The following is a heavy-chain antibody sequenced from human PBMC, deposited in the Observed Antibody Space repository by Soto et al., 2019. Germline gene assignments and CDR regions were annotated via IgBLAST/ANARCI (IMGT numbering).Heavy chain of an antibody. CDR1: GGSFTYT. J-gene: IGHJ6*02. V-gene: IGHV1-69*13. CDR3: ARETRIAARRFDYYYGMDV. CDR2: IIPIFGTT. Sequence: SVKVSCKASGGSFTYTLSWVRQAPGQGLEWMGGIIPIFGTTNYAQKFQGRVTITADESTKTAYMELSTLRSEDTAVYYCARETRIAARRFDYYYGMDVWGQGTTVTVSS. D-gene: IGHD6-6*01.